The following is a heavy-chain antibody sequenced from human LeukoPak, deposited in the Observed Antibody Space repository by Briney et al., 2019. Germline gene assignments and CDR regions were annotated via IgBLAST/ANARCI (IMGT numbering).Heavy chain of an antibody. D-gene: IGHD2-2*01. CDR1: GFTFSNAW. CDR3: TSYCSTSCYRDY. Sequence: GGSLRLSCAASGFTFSNAWMSWVRQAPGKGLEWVGRIKSKTDGGTTDHAAPVKGRFTISRDDSKNTLYLQMNSLKTEDTAVYYCTSYCSTSCYRDYWGQGTLVTVSS. J-gene: IGHJ4*02. CDR2: IKSKTDGGTT. V-gene: IGHV3-15*01.